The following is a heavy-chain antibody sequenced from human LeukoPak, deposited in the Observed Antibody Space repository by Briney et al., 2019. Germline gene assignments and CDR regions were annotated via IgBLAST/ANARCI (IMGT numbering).Heavy chain of an antibody. D-gene: IGHD4/OR15-4a*01. CDR2: ISYDGSHK. CDR1: GFTFSSYG. CDR3: SASRPHYGDYYGLDV. Sequence: PGGSLRLSCVVSGFTFSSYGMHWVRQAPGKGLEWVAVISYDGSHKYSADSVKGRFTISRDNSKNTLYLRMNSLRTEDTAVYFCSASRPHYGDYYGLDVWGHGTTVTVSS. V-gene: IGHV3-30*03. J-gene: IGHJ6*02.